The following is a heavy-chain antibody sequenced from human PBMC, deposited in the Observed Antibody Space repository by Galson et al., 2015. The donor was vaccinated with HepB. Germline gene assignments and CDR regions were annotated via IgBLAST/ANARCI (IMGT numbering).Heavy chain of an antibody. D-gene: IGHD1-26*01. CDR3: ARYLQVGRSYSYLDH. J-gene: IGHJ2*01. Sequence: SLRLSCAASGFTLSSYAMSWVRQAPGKGLEWVSDISGSGDSTYYADSLRGRFTISRDNSKNTLYLQMNSLRAEDTAVYYCARYLQVGRSYSYLDHSVRGTLFTVSS. V-gene: IGHV3-23*01. CDR1: GFTLSSYA. CDR2: ISGSGDST.